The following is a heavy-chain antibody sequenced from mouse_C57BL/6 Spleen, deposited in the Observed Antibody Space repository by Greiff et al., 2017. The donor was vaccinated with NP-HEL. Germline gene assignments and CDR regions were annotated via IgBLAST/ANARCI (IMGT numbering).Heavy chain of an antibody. V-gene: IGHV1-22*01. CDR3: ARSGDYPGFAY. CDR2: INPNNGGT. CDR1: GYTFTDYN. D-gene: IGHD2-13*01. J-gene: IGHJ3*01. Sequence: EVKLQQSGPELVKPGASVKMSCKASGYTFTDYNMHWVKQSHGKSLEWIGYINPNNGGTSYNQKFKGKATLTVNKSSSTAYMELRSLTSEDSAVYYCARSGDYPGFAYWGQGTLVTVSA.